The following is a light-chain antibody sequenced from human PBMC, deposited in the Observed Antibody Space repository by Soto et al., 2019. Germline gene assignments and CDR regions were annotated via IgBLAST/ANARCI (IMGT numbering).Light chain of an antibody. J-gene: IGKJ5*01. CDR2: GAS. CDR1: QSFSSN. V-gene: IGKV3-15*01. Sequence: ETVMTQSPHTLSVVPGETATVSWRASQSFSSNLAWYQQKPGQAPRLLIYGASTRATGIPARFSGSGPGTEFTLTIKSLEPEDFAVYYCQQRNVWPPITCGQGTQREIK. CDR3: QQRNVWPPIT.